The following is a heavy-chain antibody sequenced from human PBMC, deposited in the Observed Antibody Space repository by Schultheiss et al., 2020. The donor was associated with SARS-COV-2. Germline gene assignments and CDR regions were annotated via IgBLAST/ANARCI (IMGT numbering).Heavy chain of an antibody. D-gene: IGHD2-15*01. CDR3: ARGPQGTPGETFDI. V-gene: IGHV4-34*01. Sequence: SETLSLTCAVYGGSFSGYYWSWIRQPPGKGLEWIGYIYHSGSTYYNPSLRSRVTISVDRSKNQLSLDLSSVTAADTAVYYCARGPQGTPGETFDIRGQGTMVTVSS. CDR2: IYHSGST. CDR1: GGSFSGYY. J-gene: IGHJ3*02.